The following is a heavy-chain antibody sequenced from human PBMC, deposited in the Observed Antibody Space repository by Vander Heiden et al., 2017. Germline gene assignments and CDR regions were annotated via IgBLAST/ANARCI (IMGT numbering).Heavy chain of an antibody. V-gene: IGHV1-2*02. J-gene: IGHJ4*02. CDR3: ARKEYSGSPRDD. Sequence: QVQLVQSAAEVKKPGAAVKVPRKASGHPFTGYYMHWVLQAPGQGLEWMGWINPSSGGTNKAQKFQGRVTITRDTSISTAYMGLSRLRSDDTAVYYCARKEYSGSPRDDWGQGTLVTDSS. D-gene: IGHD1-26*01. CDR2: INPSSGGT. CDR1: GHPFTGYY.